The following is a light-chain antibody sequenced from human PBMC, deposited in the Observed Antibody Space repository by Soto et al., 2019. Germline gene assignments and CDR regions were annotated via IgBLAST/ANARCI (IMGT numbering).Light chain of an antibody. CDR1: SSDVGGYNY. Sequence: QSALTQPASVSGSPGQSITISCTGTSSDVGGYNYVSWYQQHPGKAPKLMIYDVRNRASGASNRFSGSKSGNTASLTISGIQAEDEADYYCTSYTSSSTLYVFGTGTKVTVL. V-gene: IGLV2-14*01. J-gene: IGLJ1*01. CDR3: TSYTSSSTLYV. CDR2: DVR.